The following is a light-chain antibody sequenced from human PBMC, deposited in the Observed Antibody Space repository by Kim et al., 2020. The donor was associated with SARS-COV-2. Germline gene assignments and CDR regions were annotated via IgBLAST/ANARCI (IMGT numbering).Light chain of an antibody. CDR1: ALSKQY. J-gene: IGLJ2*01. CDR3: QSADTSGTSVL. Sequence: SYELTQPPSVSVSPGQTATITCSGDALSKQYSYWYQQKPDQAPVLTIYQDVEMPSGIPERFSGSTSGTTVTLTIIAVQAEDEADYYCQSADTSGTSVLFG. CDR2: QDV. V-gene: IGLV3-25*03.